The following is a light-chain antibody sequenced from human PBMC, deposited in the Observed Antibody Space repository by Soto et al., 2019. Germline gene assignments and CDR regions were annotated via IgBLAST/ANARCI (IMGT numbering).Light chain of an antibody. Sequence: QSALTQHPSASGSPGQSVTISCTGTSSDVGGYNYVSWYQQHPGKAPKLMIYEVSKRPSGVPDRFSGSKSGNTASLTVSGLQAEDEADYYCSSYAGSNNFDVFGTGTKVTVL. J-gene: IGLJ1*01. CDR1: SSDVGGYNY. V-gene: IGLV2-8*01. CDR3: SSYAGSNNFDV. CDR2: EVS.